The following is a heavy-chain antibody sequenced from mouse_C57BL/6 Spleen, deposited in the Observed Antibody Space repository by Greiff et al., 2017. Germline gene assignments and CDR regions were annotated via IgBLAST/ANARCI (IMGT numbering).Heavy chain of an antibody. V-gene: IGHV1-12*01. Sequence: SGAELVRPGASVKMSCKASGYTFTSYNMHWVKQTPSQGLEWIGAIYPGNGDTSYNQKFKGKATLTVDKSSSTAYMQLSSLTSEDSAVYFCARYYEDYAMDYWGQGTSVTVSS. J-gene: IGHJ4*01. CDR3: ARYYEDYAMDY. D-gene: IGHD2-4*01. CDR1: GYTFTSYN. CDR2: IYPGNGDT.